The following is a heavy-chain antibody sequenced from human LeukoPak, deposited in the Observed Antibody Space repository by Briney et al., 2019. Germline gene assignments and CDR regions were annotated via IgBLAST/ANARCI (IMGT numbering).Heavy chain of an antibody. CDR2: IYTSGST. V-gene: IGHV4-61*02. CDR3: ASTAELVSWFDP. J-gene: IGHJ5*02. D-gene: IGHD6-6*01. Sequence: SETLSLTCTVSGGSISSGSYYWSWIRQPAGKGLEWIGRIYTSGSTNYNPSLKSRVTISVDTSKNRFSLKLSSVTAADTAVYYCASTAELVSWFDPWGQGTLVTVSS. CDR1: GGSISSGSYY.